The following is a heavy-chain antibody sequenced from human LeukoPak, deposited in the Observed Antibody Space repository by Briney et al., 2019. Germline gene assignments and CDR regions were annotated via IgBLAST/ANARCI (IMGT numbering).Heavy chain of an antibody. CDR1: GYSFTSYW. V-gene: IGHV5-51*01. CDR2: IYPGDSDT. Sequence: GESLKISCKGSGYSFTSYWIGWVRQMPGKGLEWMGSIYPGDSDTIYRPSFQGQVTISTDKSISTAYLEWSSLKASDSAMYYCATLRSGYYYDYFDYWGQGTLVTVSS. D-gene: IGHD3-22*01. J-gene: IGHJ4*02. CDR3: ATLRSGYYYDYFDY.